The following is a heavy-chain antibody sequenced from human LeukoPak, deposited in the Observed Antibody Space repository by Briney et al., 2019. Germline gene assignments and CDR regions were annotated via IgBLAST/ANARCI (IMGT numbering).Heavy chain of an antibody. CDR1: GGSISSYH. J-gene: IGHJ6*02. Sequence: SETLSLTCTVSGGSISSYHWSWIRQPPGKGLEWIGYIYYSGSTNYNPSLKSRVTISVDTSKNQFSLKLSSVTAADTAVYYCARVYYYYGMDVWGQGTTVTVSS. V-gene: IGHV4-59*08. CDR2: IYYSGST. CDR3: ARVYYYYGMDV.